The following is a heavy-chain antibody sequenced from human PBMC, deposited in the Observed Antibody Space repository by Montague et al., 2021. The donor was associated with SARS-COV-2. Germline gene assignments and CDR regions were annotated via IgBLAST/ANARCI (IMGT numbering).Heavy chain of an antibody. V-gene: IGHV3-23*01. D-gene: IGHD2-21*02. Sequence: SLRLSCAASDFTFSDYSMTWVRQAPGKGLEWVSFITGSGSTTYYXDSVKGRFTISRDNSRSTLYLQMNSLRVEDTAVYYCARRRIKDILLVLPAPHLDVWGKGTTVTASS. CDR1: DFTFSDYS. CDR3: ARRRIKDILLVLPAPHLDV. CDR2: ITGSGSTT. J-gene: IGHJ6*04.